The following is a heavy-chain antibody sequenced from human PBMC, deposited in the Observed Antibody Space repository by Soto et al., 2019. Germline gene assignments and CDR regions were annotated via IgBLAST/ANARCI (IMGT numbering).Heavy chain of an antibody. CDR3: ASRRDDILTGYYPFDY. J-gene: IGHJ4*02. CDR2: IYYSGST. Sequence: SETLSLTCTVSGGSISSSSYYWGWIRQPPGKGLEWIGSIYYSGSTYYNPSLKSRVTISVDTSKNQISLKLSSVTAADTAVYYCASRRDDILTGYYPFDYWGQGTLVTVSS. V-gene: IGHV4-39*01. CDR1: GGSISSSSYY. D-gene: IGHD3-9*01.